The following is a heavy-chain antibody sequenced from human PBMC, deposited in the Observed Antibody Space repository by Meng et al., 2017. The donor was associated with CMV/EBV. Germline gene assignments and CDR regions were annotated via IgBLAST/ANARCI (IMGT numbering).Heavy chain of an antibody. Sequence: GGSLRLSCAASGFTFSDYYMNWVRQAPGKGLEWVSSISSSSTIYYADSVKGRFTISRDNSKNTLYLQMNSLRAEDTAVYYCASDYYYDSSGPTLDYWGQGTLVTVSS. J-gene: IGHJ4*02. V-gene: IGHV3-69-1*01. CDR3: ASDYYYDSSGPTLDY. CDR1: GFTFSDYY. D-gene: IGHD3-22*01. CDR2: ISSSSTI.